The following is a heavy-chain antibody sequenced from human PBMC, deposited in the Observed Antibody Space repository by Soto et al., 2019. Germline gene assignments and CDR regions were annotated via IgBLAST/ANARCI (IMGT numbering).Heavy chain of an antibody. CDR1: GGSISSSSYY. CDR2: IYYSGST. Sequence: QLQLQESGPGLVKPSETLSLTCTVSGGSISSSSYYWGWIRQPPGKGLEWIGSIYYSGSTYYNPSLKSRVTISVDTSKNQFSLKLSSVTAADTAVYYCASQRAIPGYYYDSSGYYPTEYYFDYWGQGTLVTVSS. J-gene: IGHJ4*02. V-gene: IGHV4-39*01. D-gene: IGHD3-22*01. CDR3: ASQRAIPGYYYDSSGYYPTEYYFDY.